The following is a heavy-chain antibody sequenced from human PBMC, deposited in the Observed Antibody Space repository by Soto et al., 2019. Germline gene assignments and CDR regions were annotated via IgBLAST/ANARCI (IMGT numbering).Heavy chain of an antibody. V-gene: IGHV1-69*01. Sequence: QVQLVQSGAEVKMPGSSVRVSCKASGGSFSKYGISWVRQAPGQGLEWMGGIIPMFGIVNYAEKLLGRVTATAGEASSSSHMELSSLRSEDTAVYFCAMGYRQDYFSAMDVWGQGPTLSVSS. D-gene: IGHD2-2*01. J-gene: IGHJ6*01. CDR3: AMGYRQDYFSAMDV. CDR2: IIPMFGIV. CDR1: GGSFSKYG.